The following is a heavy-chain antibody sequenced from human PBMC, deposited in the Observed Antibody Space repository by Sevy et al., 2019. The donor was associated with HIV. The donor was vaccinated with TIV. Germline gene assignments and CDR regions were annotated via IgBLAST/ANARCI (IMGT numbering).Heavy chain of an antibody. V-gene: IGHV3-30-3*01. Sequence: GGSLRLSCAASGFAFRTYAFHWVRQALGRGLEWVGLISSNGDNAFYANSVRGRFTSSKDNSMNTLYLELNNLTPDDTAVYYCARGPEWELTSFLSHWGQGTLVTVSS. D-gene: IGHD3-9*01. CDR2: ISSNGDNA. CDR1: GFAFRTYA. CDR3: ARGPEWELTSFLSH. J-gene: IGHJ4*02.